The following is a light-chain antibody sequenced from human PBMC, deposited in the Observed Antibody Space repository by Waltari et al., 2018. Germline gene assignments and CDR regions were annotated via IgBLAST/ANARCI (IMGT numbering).Light chain of an antibody. V-gene: IGKV3-11*01. CDR3: QHRNNWPWT. CDR2: DAS. Sequence: EVVLTQSPATLSLSPGERATLSCRASQTIYNYLAWYQQKPGQAPRLLIYDASNRATGIPDRFSGSGSGTDCTLIISRLEPEXXXVYYCQHRNNWPWTFGQGSKVEIK. CDR1: QTIYNY. J-gene: IGKJ1*01.